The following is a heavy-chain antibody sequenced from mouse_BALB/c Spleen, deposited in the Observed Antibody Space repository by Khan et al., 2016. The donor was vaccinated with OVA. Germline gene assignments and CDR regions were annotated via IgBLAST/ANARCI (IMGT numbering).Heavy chain of an antibody. J-gene: IGHJ3*01. D-gene: IGHD2-14*01. CDR2: IWSGGNA. CDR1: GFSLTTYG. V-gene: IGHV2-4-1*01. CDR3: ARNSDRYDFSY. Sequence: VQLQESGPGLVQPSQSLSITCTVSGFSLTTYGIHWVRQSPGKGLEWLGVIWSGGNADYNAAFISRLSISKDNPKSQVFFKMNSLQADDTAIYYCARNSDRYDFSYWGQGTLVTVSA.